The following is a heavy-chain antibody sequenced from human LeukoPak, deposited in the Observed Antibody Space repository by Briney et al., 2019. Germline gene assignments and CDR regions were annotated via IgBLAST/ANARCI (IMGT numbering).Heavy chain of an antibody. J-gene: IGHJ4*02. CDR3: ARGKSGWYQGQFSRENYFDY. CDR2: INHSGST. CDR1: GGSFSGYY. V-gene: IGHV4-34*01. Sequence: SETLSLTCAVYGGSFSGYYWSWIRQPPGKGLEWIGEINHSGSTNYNPSLKSRVTISVDTSKNQFSLKLSSVTAADTAVYYCARGKSGWYQGQFSRENYFDYWGQGTLVTVSS. D-gene: IGHD6-19*01.